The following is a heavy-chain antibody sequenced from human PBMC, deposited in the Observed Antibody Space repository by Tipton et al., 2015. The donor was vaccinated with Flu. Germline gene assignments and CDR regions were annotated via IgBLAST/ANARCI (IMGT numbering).Heavy chain of an antibody. CDR2: IYSGGST. V-gene: IGHV3-53*01. CDR1: GFTVSSNY. J-gene: IGHJ6*01. D-gene: IGHD3-22*01. Sequence: QLVQSGGGLIQPGGSLRLSCAASGFTVSSNYMSWVRPAPGKGLEWVSVIYSGGSTYYADSVKGRFTISRDNSKNTLYLQINSLRAEDTAVYYCARVTYYYDSSGYYYGMDVWGQGTTVTVSS. CDR3: ARVTYYYDSSGYYYGMDV.